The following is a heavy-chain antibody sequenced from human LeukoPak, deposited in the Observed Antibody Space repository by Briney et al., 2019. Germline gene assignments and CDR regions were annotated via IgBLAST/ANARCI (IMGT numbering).Heavy chain of an antibody. CDR3: AKRGSHNKGMGNWFET. Sequence: PGGSLTLTCAASGFTFSSYAMSWVRQAPGKGLEGVAYMRFDRVETYYKDSVRGRFTISRDDSKNILFLQMNSLRTDDTAIYYCAKRGSHNKGMGNWFETWGQGTLVTVSS. CDR2: MRFDRVET. V-gene: IGHV3-30*02. D-gene: IGHD3-16*01. CDR1: GFTFSSYA. J-gene: IGHJ5*02.